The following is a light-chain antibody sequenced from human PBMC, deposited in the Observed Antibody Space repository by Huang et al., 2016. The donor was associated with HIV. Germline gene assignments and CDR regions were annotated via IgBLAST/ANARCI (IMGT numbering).Light chain of an antibody. V-gene: IGKV3-20*01. CDR3: QQYGTSPLYT. CDR1: QSVTSSH. J-gene: IGKJ2*01. CDR2: GTF. Sequence: VLTQSPNTLSLSPGERATLSCRASQSVTSSHLAWYQQKPGQAPRLLSYGTFTRAPGIPDRFSGRGSGTDFTLTISRLEPEDFAVYYCQQYGTSPLYTFGQGTKLEIK.